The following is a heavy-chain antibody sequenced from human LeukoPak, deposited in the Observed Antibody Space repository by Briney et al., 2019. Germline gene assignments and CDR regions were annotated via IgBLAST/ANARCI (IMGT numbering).Heavy chain of an antibody. Sequence: ASVKVSCTASGYTFSSYAMHWVRQAPGQRLEWMGWINAGNGNTKYSQKFQGRVTITRDTSASTAYMELSSLRSEDTAVYYCAREGPQHFYYYYGMDVWGQGTTVTVSS. CDR1: GYTFSSYA. CDR3: AREGPQHFYYYYGMDV. V-gene: IGHV1-3*01. J-gene: IGHJ6*02. CDR2: INAGNGNT.